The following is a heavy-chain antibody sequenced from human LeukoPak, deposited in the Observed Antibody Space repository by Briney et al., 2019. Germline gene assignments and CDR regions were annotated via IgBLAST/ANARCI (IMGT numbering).Heavy chain of an antibody. D-gene: IGHD3-22*01. CDR2: ITSSSSDI. CDR1: GFTFSSHY. CDR3: ARDDGYYYDSSGYYLNAFDI. Sequence: GGSLRLSCAASGFTFSSHYMNWVRQAPGKGLEWVSSITSSSSDIFYADSVKGRFTISRDNAKNSLYLKMNSLRAEDTAVYYCARDDGYYYDSSGYYLNAFDIWGQGTMVTVSS. V-gene: IGHV3-21*06. J-gene: IGHJ3*02.